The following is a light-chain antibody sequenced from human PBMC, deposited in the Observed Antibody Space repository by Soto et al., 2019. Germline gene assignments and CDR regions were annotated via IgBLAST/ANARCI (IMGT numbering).Light chain of an antibody. CDR3: HQRQSWPRT. J-gene: IGKJ1*01. Sequence: EIVLPQSPATLSSFPGDRVTLSCRASQAVNTRLAWYQHQPGQAPRLLIYLASNRTAGFPARFSGSGSGTDFTLTISDVEPEEFAVYYCHQRQSWPRTFGQGTKVDIK. V-gene: IGKV3D-11*03. CDR1: QAVNTR. CDR2: LAS.